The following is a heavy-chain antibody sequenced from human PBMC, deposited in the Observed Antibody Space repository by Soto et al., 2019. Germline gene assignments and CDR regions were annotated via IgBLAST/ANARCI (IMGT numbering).Heavy chain of an antibody. D-gene: IGHD2-2*03. CDR2: IIDSGGST. CDR1: GFTFSSYA. J-gene: IGHJ4*02. Sequence: EVQLLESGGGLVQPGGSLRLSCTASGFTFSSYAMSWVRQAPGKGLEWVSFIIDSGGSTYYADSVKGRFTISRDNSKNTLYLQMNSLRAEDTALYYCARNGYCSTTRCWTSYSDIWGQGTLVTVSS. V-gene: IGHV3-23*01. CDR3: ARNGYCSTTRCWTSYSDI.